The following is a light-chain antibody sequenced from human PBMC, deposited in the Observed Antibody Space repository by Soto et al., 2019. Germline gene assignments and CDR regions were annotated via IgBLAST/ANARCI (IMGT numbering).Light chain of an antibody. V-gene: IGKV1-9*01. Sequence: LTKSPFFLSASVGDRVTITCRASQGISSYLAWYQQKPGKAPKLLIYAASTLQSGVPSRFSGSGSGTEFTLTISSLRSEDFAVYSCQQYNNWPITFGQGTLLEIK. J-gene: IGKJ5*01. CDR2: AAS. CDR3: QQYNNWPIT. CDR1: QGISSY.